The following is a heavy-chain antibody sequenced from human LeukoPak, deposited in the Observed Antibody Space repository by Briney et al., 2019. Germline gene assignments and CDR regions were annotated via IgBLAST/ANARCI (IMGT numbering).Heavy chain of an antibody. CDR3: AKARHYGSGTSPLFDS. CDR2: ISWNGVDV. V-gene: IGHV3-9*03. Sequence: GGSLRLSCAASGFTFDDYAIHWVRQAPGKGLEWVSGISWNGVDVRYADSVKGRFTISRDNAENSLYLQMASLRAEDMALYYCAKARHYGSGTSPLFDSWGQGTLVTVSS. D-gene: IGHD3-10*01. CDR1: GFTFDDYA. J-gene: IGHJ4*02.